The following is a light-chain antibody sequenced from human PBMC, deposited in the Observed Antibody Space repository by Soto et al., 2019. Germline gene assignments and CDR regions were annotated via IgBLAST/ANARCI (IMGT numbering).Light chain of an antibody. CDR2: ANT. CDR3: QSYDSSLTRRV. V-gene: IGLV1-40*01. J-gene: IGLJ1*01. CDR1: SSNIGAGYD. Sequence: QSVLTQPPSVSGAPGQRVTISCTGSSSNIGAGYDVHWYQQLPGTAPKLLIYANTNRPSGVPDRISGSKSGTSASLAITGLQADDEAEYYCQSYDSSLTRRVFGTGTKLTVL.